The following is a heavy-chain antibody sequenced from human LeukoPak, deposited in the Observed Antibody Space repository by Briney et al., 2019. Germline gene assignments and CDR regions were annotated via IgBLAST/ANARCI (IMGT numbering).Heavy chain of an antibody. V-gene: IGHV4-4*09. Sequence: SETLSLTCTVSGGSISSYYWSWIRQPPGKGLEWIGYIYTSGSTNYNPSLKSRVTISVDTSMNQFSLKLSSVTAADTAVYYCAGVYYDFWSGYYSDYWGQGTLVTVSS. CDR3: AGVYYDFWSGYYSDY. CDR2: IYTSGST. D-gene: IGHD3-3*01. J-gene: IGHJ4*02. CDR1: GGSISSYY.